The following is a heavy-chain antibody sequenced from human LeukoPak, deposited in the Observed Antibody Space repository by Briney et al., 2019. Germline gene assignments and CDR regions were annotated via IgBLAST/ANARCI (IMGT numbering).Heavy chain of an antibody. CDR2: ISSSSSYI. CDR3: ARNGIVGAGYYFDY. V-gene: IGHV3-21*01. Sequence: PGGSLRLSCAASGFTFSDYYMSWVRQAPGTGLEWVSSISSSSSYIYYADSVKGRFSISRDNAKKSLYLQMNILRAEDTAVYYCARNGIVGAGYYFDYWGQGTLVTVSS. D-gene: IGHD1-26*01. CDR1: GFTFSDYY. J-gene: IGHJ4*02.